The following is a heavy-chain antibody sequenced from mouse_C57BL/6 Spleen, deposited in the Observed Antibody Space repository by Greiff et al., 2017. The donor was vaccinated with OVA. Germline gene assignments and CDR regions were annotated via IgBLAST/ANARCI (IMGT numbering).Heavy chain of an antibody. V-gene: IGHV14-4*01. D-gene: IGHD3-3*01. CDR3: TTGPHFDV. J-gene: IGHJ1*03. CDR2: IDPENGDT. Sequence: LVESGAELVRPGASVKLSCTASGFNIKDDYMHWVKQRPEQGLEWIGWIDPENGDTEYASKFQGKATITADTSSNTAYLQLSSLTSEDTAVYYCTTGPHFDVWGTGTTVTVSS. CDR1: GFNIKDDY.